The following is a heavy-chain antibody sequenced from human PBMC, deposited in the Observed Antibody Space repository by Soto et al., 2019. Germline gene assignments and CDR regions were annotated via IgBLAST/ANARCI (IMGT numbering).Heavy chain of an antibody. CDR1: EYSFTSYW. Sequence: GESLKISCKGSEYSFTSYWISWVRQMPGKGLEWMGRIDPSDSYTNYSPSFQGHVTISADKSISTAYLQWSSLKASDTAMYYCARHLRGGYSSSWYPQYYYYYGMDVWGQGTTVTSP. CDR3: ARHLRGGYSSSWYPQYYYYYGMDV. J-gene: IGHJ6*02. CDR2: IDPSDSYT. D-gene: IGHD6-13*01. V-gene: IGHV5-10-1*01.